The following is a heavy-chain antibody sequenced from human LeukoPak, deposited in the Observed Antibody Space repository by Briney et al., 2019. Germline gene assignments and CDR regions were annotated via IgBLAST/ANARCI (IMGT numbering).Heavy chain of an antibody. CDR1: GYTVTVYD. CDR3: AGRIAAAGTSWFDP. V-gene: IGHV1-2*02. CDR2: INPNSGGT. D-gene: IGHD6-13*01. J-gene: IGHJ5*02. Sequence: GASVKVSFKASGYTVTVYDMHWVRQAPGQGLEWMGWINPNSGGTNYAQKFQGRVTMTSDKSISTASMDLSRLRSGDTAVYYCAGRIAAAGTSWFDPWGQGTLVTVSS.